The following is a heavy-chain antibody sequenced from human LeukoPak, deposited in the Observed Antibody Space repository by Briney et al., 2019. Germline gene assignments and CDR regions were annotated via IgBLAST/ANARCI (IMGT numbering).Heavy chain of an antibody. J-gene: IGHJ3*02. V-gene: IGHV4-59*11. D-gene: IGHD4-23*01. CDR3: ARETTVVTPGRSDVFDI. CDR1: GGSISSHY. Sequence: SGTLSLTCTVSGGSISSHYWNWIRQPPGKGLEWIGYIYYSGSTNYNPSLKSRVTISVDTSKNQFSLKLSSVTAADTAVYYCARETTVVTPGRSDVFDIWGQGTMVTASS. CDR2: IYYSGST.